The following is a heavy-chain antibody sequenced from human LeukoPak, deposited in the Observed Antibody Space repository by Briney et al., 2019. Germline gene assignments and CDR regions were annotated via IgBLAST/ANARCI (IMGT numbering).Heavy chain of an antibody. J-gene: IGHJ4*02. CDR1: GFTFSDYY. CDR3: ARGRAGYSSSWPFDY. CDR2: ISSSGSTI. Sequence: GGSLRLSCAASGFTFSDYYMSWIRQAPGKGLEWVSYISSSGSTIYYADSVKGRFTISRDNAKNSLYLQMNSLRAGDTAVYYCARGRAGYSSSWPFDYWGQGTLVTVSS. V-gene: IGHV3-11*01. D-gene: IGHD6-13*01.